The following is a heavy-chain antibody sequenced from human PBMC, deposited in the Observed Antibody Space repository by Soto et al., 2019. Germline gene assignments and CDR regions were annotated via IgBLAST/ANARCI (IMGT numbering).Heavy chain of an antibody. CDR3: ARGGGNLDY. D-gene: IGHD1-26*01. CDR2: IWNDGDNK. CDR1: GFSFNTYG. Sequence: QVQLVEFGGGVVQPGRSLRLSCAASGFSFNTYGMHWVRQAPGKGLEWVAVIWNDGDNKYYADSVKGRFTISRDTSKNKVYLQMDSLRDEDTAVYYCARGGGNLDYWGQGTLVTVSS. J-gene: IGHJ4*02. V-gene: IGHV3-33*01.